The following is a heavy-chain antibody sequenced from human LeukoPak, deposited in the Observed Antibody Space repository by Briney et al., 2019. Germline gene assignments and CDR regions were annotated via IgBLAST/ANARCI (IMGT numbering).Heavy chain of an antibody. CDR1: GYTFTGYY. CDR3: AREGYDILTGLPYYYMDV. V-gene: IGHV1-46*01. D-gene: IGHD3-9*01. CDR2: ISPSGGST. J-gene: IGHJ6*03. Sequence: ASVKVSCKASGYTFTGYYMHWVRQAPGQGLEWMGLISPSGGSTSYAQKFQGRVTMTRDTSTSTVYMELSSLRSDDTAVYYCAREGYDILTGLPYYYMDVWGKGATVTISS.